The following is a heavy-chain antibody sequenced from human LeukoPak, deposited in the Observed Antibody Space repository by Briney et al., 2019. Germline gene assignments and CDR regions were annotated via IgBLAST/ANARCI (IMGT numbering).Heavy chain of an antibody. CDR3: AREGDFWSGYDY. J-gene: IGHJ4*02. Sequence: ASVKVSCKASGYTFTGYYMHWVRQAPGQGLEWMGRINPNSGGTNYAQKFQGRVTMTRDTSISTAYMELSRLRSDDTAVYYCAREGDFWSGYDYWGQGTLVTVSS. D-gene: IGHD3-3*01. V-gene: IGHV1-2*06. CDR2: INPNSGGT. CDR1: GYTFTGYY.